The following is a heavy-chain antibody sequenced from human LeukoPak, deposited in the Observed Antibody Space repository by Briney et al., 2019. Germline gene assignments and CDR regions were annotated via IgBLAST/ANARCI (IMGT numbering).Heavy chain of an antibody. CDR1: GGSISRSNW. J-gene: IGHJ4*02. CDR3: ARGKDIVVVVAAISHYFDY. V-gene: IGHV4-4*02. D-gene: IGHD2-15*01. CDR2: INHSGST. Sequence: SETLSLTCAVSGGSISRSNWWSWVRQPPGKGLEWIGEINHSGSTNYNPSLKSRVTISVDTSKNQFSLKLSSVTAADTAVYYCARGKDIVVVVAAISHYFDYWGQGTLVTVSS.